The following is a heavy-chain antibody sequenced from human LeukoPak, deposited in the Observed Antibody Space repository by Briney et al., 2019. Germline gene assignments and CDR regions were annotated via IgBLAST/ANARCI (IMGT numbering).Heavy chain of an antibody. J-gene: IGHJ6*03. CDR2: INPSGSP. Sequence: PSETLSLTCDVYGGSFSGYSWTWIRQPPGKGLEWIGEINPSGSPNYNPSLKSRVTISLDTSKTQFSLKLSSVTAADTAVYFCARAVEEISSSYFYYYHMDVWAKGTTVTVSS. V-gene: IGHV4-34*01. CDR3: ARAVEEISSSYFYYYHMDV. CDR1: GGSFSGYS. D-gene: IGHD6-6*01.